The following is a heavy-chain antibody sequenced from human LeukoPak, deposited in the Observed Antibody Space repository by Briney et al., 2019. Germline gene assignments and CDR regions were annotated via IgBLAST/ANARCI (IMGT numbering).Heavy chain of an antibody. CDR1: GYTFTSYY. J-gene: IGHJ5*02. CDR3: ARDLYYDSSGYYSNWFDP. Sequence: ASVKVSCKASGYTFTSYYMHCVRQAPGQGVEWMGIINPSGGSTSYAQKFQGRVTMTRDTSTSTVYMELSSLRSEDTAVYYCARDLYYDSSGYYSNWFDPWGQGTLVTVSS. CDR2: INPSGGST. V-gene: IGHV1-46*01. D-gene: IGHD3-22*01.